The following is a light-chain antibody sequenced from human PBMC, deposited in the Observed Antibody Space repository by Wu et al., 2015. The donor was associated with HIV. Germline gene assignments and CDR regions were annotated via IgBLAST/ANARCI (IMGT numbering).Light chain of an antibody. CDR2: GAS. V-gene: IGKV3-15*01. Sequence: EIVMTQSPAALSVSPGERVTLSCRASQSVSSNLAWYQQKPGQAPRLLIYGASTRVTGIPARFSGSGSGTEFTLTISSLQSEDFAVYYCQQYNNWPRGTFGQGTKGGNQT. CDR3: QQYNNWPRGT. J-gene: IGKJ1*01. CDR1: QSVSSN.